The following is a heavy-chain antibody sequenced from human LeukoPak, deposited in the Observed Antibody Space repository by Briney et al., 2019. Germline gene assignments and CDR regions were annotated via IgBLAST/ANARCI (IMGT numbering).Heavy chain of an antibody. D-gene: IGHD3-22*01. J-gene: IGHJ3*02. CDR1: GGSISGYY. Sequence: SETLSLTCTVSGGSISGYYWSWIRQPPEKGLEWIGYIYYSGSTNYNPSLKSRVTISVDTSKNQFSLKLSSVTAADTAVYYCARAQSSGYYYVSFLDAFDIWGQGTMVTVSS. CDR3: ARAQSSGYYYVSFLDAFDI. V-gene: IGHV4-59*12. CDR2: IYYSGST.